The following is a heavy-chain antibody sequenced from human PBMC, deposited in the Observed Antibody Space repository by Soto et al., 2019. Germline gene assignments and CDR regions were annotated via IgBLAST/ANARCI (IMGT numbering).Heavy chain of an antibody. Sequence: QVQLQESGPGLVKPSQTLSLTCTVSGGSISSGGYYWSWIRQHPGKGLEWIGYIYYSGSTYYNPSLNSRVTISVDTSKNQFSLKLSSVTAADTAVYYCARDRRPYCISTSCVGYYYYGMDVWGQGTTVTVSS. CDR3: ARDRRPYCISTSCVGYYYYGMDV. J-gene: IGHJ6*02. V-gene: IGHV4-31*03. D-gene: IGHD2-2*01. CDR2: IYYSGST. CDR1: GGSISSGGYY.